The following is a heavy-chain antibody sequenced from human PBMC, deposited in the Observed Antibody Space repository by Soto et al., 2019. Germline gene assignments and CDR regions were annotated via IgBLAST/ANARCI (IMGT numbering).Heavy chain of an antibody. CDR1: GGFISSYY. CDR2: IYYSGST. J-gene: IGHJ6*02. V-gene: IGHV4-59*01. D-gene: IGHD6-13*01. Sequence: QVQLQESGPGLVKPSETLSLTCTVSGGFISSYYWSWIRQPPGKGLEWIGYIYYSGSTNYNPSLKSRVTISVDTSKNQFSLKLSSVTAADTAVYYCARVVAAGYGMDVWGQGTTVTVSS. CDR3: ARVVAAGYGMDV.